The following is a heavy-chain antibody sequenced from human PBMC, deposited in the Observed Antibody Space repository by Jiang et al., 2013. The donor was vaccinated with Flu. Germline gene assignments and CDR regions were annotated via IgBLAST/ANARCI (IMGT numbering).Heavy chain of an antibody. D-gene: IGHD2-2*01. CDR2: IYYSGST. CDR1: GGSISSSSYY. J-gene: IGHJ5*02. V-gene: IGHV4-39*01. CDR3: ASALGYCSSTSCHRSRMRFDP. Sequence: RLLKPSETLSLTCTVSGGSISSSSYYWGWIRQPPGKGLEWIGSIYYSGSTYYNPSLKSRVTISVDTSKNQFSLKLSSVTAADTAVYYCASALGYCSSTSCHRSRMRFDPWGQGTLVTVSS.